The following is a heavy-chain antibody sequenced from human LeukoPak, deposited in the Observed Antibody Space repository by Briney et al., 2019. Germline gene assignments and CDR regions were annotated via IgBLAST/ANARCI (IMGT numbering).Heavy chain of an antibody. CDR3: TTDLGLTMIRGVIVY. D-gene: IGHD3-10*01. CDR1: GFTFTNAW. J-gene: IGHJ4*02. CDR2: IKSKGDGETT. Sequence: GGSLRLSCAASGFTFTNAWTTWVRQAPGKGLEWVGRIKSKGDGETTDYAAPVKGRFSMSRDDSKATMYLQMYSLEAEDTAVYYCTTDLGLTMIRGVIVYWGQGALVTVSS. V-gene: IGHV3-15*01.